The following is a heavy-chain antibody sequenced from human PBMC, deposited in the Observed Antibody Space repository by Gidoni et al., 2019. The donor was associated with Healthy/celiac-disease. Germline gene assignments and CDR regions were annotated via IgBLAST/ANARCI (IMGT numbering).Heavy chain of an antibody. CDR1: GGSLSSYY. CDR3: ARDRVYSSGWYADNWFDP. V-gene: IGHV4-4*07. D-gene: IGHD6-19*01. Sequence: QVQLQESGPGLVKPSETLSLTCTVSGGSLSSYYWSWIRQPAGKGLEWIGRIYTSGSTNYNPSLKSRVTMSVDTSKNQFSLKLSSVTAADTAVYYCARDRVYSSGWYADNWFDPWGQGTLVTVSS. CDR2: IYTSGST. J-gene: IGHJ5*02.